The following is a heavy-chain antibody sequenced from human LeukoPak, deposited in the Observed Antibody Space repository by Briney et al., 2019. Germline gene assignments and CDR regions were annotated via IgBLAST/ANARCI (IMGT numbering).Heavy chain of an antibody. CDR1: GGSISSSSYY. D-gene: IGHD6-19*01. CDR3: ARGVMRGQWLAGEILNAFDI. CDR2: IYYSGST. Sequence: SETLSLTCTVSGGSISSSSYYWGWIRQPPGKGLEWIGSIYYSGSTYYNPSLKSRVTISVDTSKNQFSLQLNSVTPEDTAVYYCARGVMRGQWLAGEILNAFDIWGQGTMVTVSS. V-gene: IGHV4-39*01. J-gene: IGHJ3*02.